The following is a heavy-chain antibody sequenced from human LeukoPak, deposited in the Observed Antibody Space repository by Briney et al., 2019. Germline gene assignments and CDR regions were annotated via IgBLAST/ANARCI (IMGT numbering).Heavy chain of an antibody. Sequence: GGSLRLSCAASGFTFSSYGMHWVRQAPGKGLEWVAFIRYDGSNKYYADSVKGRSTISRDNSKNTLYLQMNGLRAEDTAVYYCAKDDGDNEDYFDYWGQGALVTVSS. D-gene: IGHD4-17*01. V-gene: IGHV3-30*02. CDR2: IRYDGSNK. CDR3: AKDDGDNEDYFDY. CDR1: GFTFSSYG. J-gene: IGHJ4*02.